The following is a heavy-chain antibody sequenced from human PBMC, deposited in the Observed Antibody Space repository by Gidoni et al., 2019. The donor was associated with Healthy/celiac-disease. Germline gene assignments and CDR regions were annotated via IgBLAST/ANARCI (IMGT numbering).Heavy chain of an antibody. CDR1: GYTFTGYY. J-gene: IGHJ5*02. Sequence: QVQLVQSGAEGKKPGASVKVSCKASGYTFTGYYMHWVRQAPGQGLEWMGWINPNSGGTNYAQKFQGRVTMTRDTSISTAYMELSRLRSDDTAVYYCARPAHPAIVVNWFDPWGQGTLVTVSS. CDR2: INPNSGGT. D-gene: IGHD2-15*01. V-gene: IGHV1-2*02. CDR3: ARPAHPAIVVNWFDP.